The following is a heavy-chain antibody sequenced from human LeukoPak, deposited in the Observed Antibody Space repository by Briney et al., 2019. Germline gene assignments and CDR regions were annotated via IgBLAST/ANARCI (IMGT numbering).Heavy chain of an antibody. CDR2: IHYNGDST. D-gene: IGHD3-10*01. Sequence: EGSLRLSCAASGFTLSNYAMSWVRQAPGKGLEWVSSIHYNGDSTYYAYSVKGRFTISRDNSKNTLYLQMNSLRVEDTAVYYCAKVIREVDGSHDYWGQGALVTASS. J-gene: IGHJ4*02. CDR1: GFTLSNYA. CDR3: AKVIREVDGSHDY. V-gene: IGHV3-23*01.